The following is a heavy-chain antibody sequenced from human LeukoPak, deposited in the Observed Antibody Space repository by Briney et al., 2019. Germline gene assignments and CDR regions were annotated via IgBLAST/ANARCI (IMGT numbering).Heavy chain of an antibody. D-gene: IGHD3-10*02. Sequence: GGSLRLSCAASGFTFSSYEMNWVRQAPGKGLEWISYISGSGSTIYYADSVKGRFTISRDNAKNSLYLQMNSLRAEDTAVYYCAELGITMIGGVWGKGTTVTISS. J-gene: IGHJ6*04. CDR1: GFTFSSYE. V-gene: IGHV3-48*03. CDR3: AELGITMIGGV. CDR2: ISGSGSTI.